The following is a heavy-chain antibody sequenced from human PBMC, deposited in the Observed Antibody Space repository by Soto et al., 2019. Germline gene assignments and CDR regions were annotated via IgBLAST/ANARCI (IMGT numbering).Heavy chain of an antibody. Sequence: QVQLVESGGGVVQPGRSLRLSCAASGFTFSSYGMHWVRQAPGKGLEWVAVIWYDGSNKYYADSVKGRFTISRDNSKNTLYLQMNSLRAEDTAVYYCARDPNIVVVRGGWFDPWGQGTLVTVSS. CDR1: GFTFSSYG. D-gene: IGHD2-2*01. J-gene: IGHJ5*02. CDR2: IWYDGSNK. CDR3: ARDPNIVVVRGGWFDP. V-gene: IGHV3-33*01.